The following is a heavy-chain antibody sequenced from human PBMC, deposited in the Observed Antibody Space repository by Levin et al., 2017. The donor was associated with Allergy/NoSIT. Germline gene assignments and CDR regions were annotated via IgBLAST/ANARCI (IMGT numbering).Heavy chain of an antibody. V-gene: IGHV3-23*01. CDR3: AKGWVNDSSGYYGAGLLYYFDY. J-gene: IGHJ4*02. D-gene: IGHD3-22*01. Sequence: GESLKISCAASGFTFSSYAMSWVRQAPGKGLEWVSAISGSGGSTYYADSVKGRFTISRDNSKNTLYLQMNSLRAEDTAVYYCAKGWVNDSSGYYGAGLLYYFDYWGQGTLVTVSS. CDR2: ISGSGGST. CDR1: GFTFSSYA.